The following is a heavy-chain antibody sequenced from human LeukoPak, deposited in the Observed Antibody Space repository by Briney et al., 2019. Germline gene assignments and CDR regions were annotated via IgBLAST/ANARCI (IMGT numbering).Heavy chain of an antibody. Sequence: GGSLRLSCAASGFTFSSYAMHWVRQAPGKGLEWVAVISYDGSNKYYADSVKGRFTISRDNSKNTLYLQMNSLRAEDTAVYYCARDRHSPAFDYWGQGTLVTVSS. V-gene: IGHV3-30-3*01. CDR1: GFTFSSYA. D-gene: IGHD4-11*01. J-gene: IGHJ4*02. CDR2: ISYDGSNK. CDR3: ARDRHSPAFDY.